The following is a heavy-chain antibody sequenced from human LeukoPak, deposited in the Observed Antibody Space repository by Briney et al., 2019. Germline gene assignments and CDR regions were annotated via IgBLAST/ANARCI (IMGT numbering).Heavy chain of an antibody. CDR3: ARVFSGRSDYYYYYYMDV. Sequence: ASVKVSCKASGYTFTSYGISWVRQAPGQGLEWMGWISAYNGNTNYAQKLQGRVTMTTDTSTSTAYMELRSLRSDDTAVYYCARVFSGRSDYYYYYYMDVWGKGTTVTISS. V-gene: IGHV1-18*01. J-gene: IGHJ6*03. CDR2: ISAYNGNT. D-gene: IGHD2-21*01. CDR1: GYTFTSYG.